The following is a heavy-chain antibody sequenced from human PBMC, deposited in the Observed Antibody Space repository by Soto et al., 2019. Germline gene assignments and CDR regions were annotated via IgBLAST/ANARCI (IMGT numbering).Heavy chain of an antibody. D-gene: IGHD5-12*01. CDR2: IDPSDSYT. V-gene: IGHV5-10-1*01. CDR3: ARRGYSGYYYYYGMDV. Sequence: GESLKISCNGSGYSFTSYWISWVRQMPGKGLEWMGRIDPSDSYTNYSPSFQGHVTISADKSISTAYLQWSSLKASDTAMYYCARRGYSGYYYYYGMDVWGQGTTVTVSS. J-gene: IGHJ6*02. CDR1: GYSFTSYW.